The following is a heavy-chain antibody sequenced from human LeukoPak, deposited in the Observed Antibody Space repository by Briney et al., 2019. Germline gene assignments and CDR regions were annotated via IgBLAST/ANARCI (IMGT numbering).Heavy chain of an antibody. V-gene: IGHV3-23*01. Sequence: GGSLRLSCAASGFIFSRHAMSWVRQAPGKGLEWVSTTGLESVHTLCADSVQGRFTVPRDNSRNTLDLQMDNLKVDDTAVYYCAKGDDIGKHPTRAYYFDIWGQGTLVTVSS. J-gene: IGHJ4*02. CDR3: AKGDDIGKHPTRAYYFDI. CDR1: GFIFSRHA. D-gene: IGHD5-24*01. CDR2: TGLESVHT.